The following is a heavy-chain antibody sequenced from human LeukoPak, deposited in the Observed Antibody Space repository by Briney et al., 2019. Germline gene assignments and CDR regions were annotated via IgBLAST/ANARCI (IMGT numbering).Heavy chain of an antibody. Sequence: PGGSLRLSCAASGFTFSSYGMHWVRQAPGKGLEWVAVIWYDGSNKYYADSVKGRFTISRDNSKNTLYLQMNSLRAEDTAVYYCAKSSFPTPFDYWGQGTLVTVSS. J-gene: IGHJ4*02. V-gene: IGHV3-33*06. CDR2: IWYDGSNK. CDR1: GFTFSSYG. CDR3: AKSSFPTPFDY.